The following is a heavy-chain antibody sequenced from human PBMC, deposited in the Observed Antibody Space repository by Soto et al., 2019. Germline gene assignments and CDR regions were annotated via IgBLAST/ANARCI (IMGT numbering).Heavy chain of an antibody. CDR3: AKERGSNSLHPSYNWFDT. J-gene: IGHJ5*02. Sequence: QVQLVQSGAEVKKPGASVKVSCKASGYIFTDYHIHWVRQAPGQGLEFMGWINTDNGGAGSAQQFQGRVTVTRDPSITTVSLELSNLRSDDTAVYFCAKERGSNSLHPSYNWFDTWGQGTLITVSS. CDR1: GYIFTDYH. CDR2: INTDNGGA. V-gene: IGHV1-2*02. D-gene: IGHD6-13*01.